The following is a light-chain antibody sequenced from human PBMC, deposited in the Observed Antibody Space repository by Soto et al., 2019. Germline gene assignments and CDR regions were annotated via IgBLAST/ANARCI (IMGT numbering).Light chain of an antibody. V-gene: IGKV1-5*03. CDR3: QQYSNFWT. CDR2: EAS. Sequence: DIQMTQFPSALSASVGDRVTITCRASQSVNIWLAWYQQKPGKAPKLLISEASTVETGVPARISGSGSGTQFTLTISSLQPDDLVTYYCQQYSNFWTFGQGTKVQIK. CDR1: QSVNIW. J-gene: IGKJ1*01.